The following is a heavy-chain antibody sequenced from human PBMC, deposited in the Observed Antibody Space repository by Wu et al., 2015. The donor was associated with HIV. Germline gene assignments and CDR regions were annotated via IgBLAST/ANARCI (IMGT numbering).Heavy chain of an antibody. Sequence: QVQLVQSGPEVKKPGASVKVSCKTSGFVFITYGIGWVRQAPGQGLEWMGWISAYNGHTNYAQKFQDRITMTTDTSTRTAYMELRTLRFDDTAVYYCAREQDTRGNSGWQTFDYWGQGTLVTVSS. CDR3: AREQDTRGNSGWQTFDY. CDR1: GFVFITYG. J-gene: IGHJ4*02. CDR2: ISAYNGHT. D-gene: IGHD6-19*01. V-gene: IGHV1-18*04.